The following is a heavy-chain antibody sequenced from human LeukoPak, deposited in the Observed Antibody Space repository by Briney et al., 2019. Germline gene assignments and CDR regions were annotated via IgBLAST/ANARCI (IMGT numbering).Heavy chain of an antibody. CDR1: GFNFSNAW. V-gene: IGHV3-48*02. D-gene: IGHD2-8*02. CDR2: IDTTSSTI. Sequence: PGGSLRLSCAASGFNFSNAWMSWVRQAPGKGLEWVSYIDTTSSTIYYADSVKGRFTISRDNAKDSVYLQMNSLRDEDTALYYCARDPSISWGCFDYWGQGALVTVSS. J-gene: IGHJ4*02. CDR3: ARDPSISWGCFDY.